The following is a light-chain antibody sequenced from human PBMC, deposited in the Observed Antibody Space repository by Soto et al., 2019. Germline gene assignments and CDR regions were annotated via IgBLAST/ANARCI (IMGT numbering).Light chain of an antibody. J-gene: IGKJ1*01. CDR1: QSISNY. CDR2: TAS. V-gene: IGKV1-39*01. Sequence: DIQMPQSPSSLSASVGDRVTITCRSSQSISNYVNWYQHKPRKAPNLLIHTASTLQSGVPSRFSGSGSGTDFTLTISSLQPEDFATYYCQVSYRTLWTFGQGTKVEIK. CDR3: QVSYRTLWT.